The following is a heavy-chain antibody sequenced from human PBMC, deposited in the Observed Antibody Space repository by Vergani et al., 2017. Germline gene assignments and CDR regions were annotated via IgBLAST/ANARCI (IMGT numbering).Heavy chain of an antibody. D-gene: IGHD6-13*01. Sequence: EVQLVESGGVEVQPGGSLRLSCAASGFTFDDYTMHWVRQAPGKGLEWVSLISWDGGSTYYADSVKGRFTISRDNSKNSLYLQMNSLRTEDTALYYCAKDISSSWIGYYYGMDVWGQGTTVTVSS. CDR3: AKDISSSWIGYYYGMDV. J-gene: IGHJ6*02. CDR2: ISWDGGST. CDR1: GFTFDDYT. V-gene: IGHV3-43*01.